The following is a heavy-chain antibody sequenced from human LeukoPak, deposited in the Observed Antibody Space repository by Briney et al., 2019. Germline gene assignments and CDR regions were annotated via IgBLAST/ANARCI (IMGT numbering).Heavy chain of an antibody. V-gene: IGHV1-2*02. Sequence: ASVKVSCKASGYTFTGYYMHWVRQAPGQGLEWMGWINPNSGGTNYAQKFQGRVTMTRDTSISTAYMELSRLRSDDTAVYYCARVDYGDYLNDFDYWGQGTPVTVSS. CDR1: GYTFTGYY. D-gene: IGHD4-17*01. CDR2: INPNSGGT. CDR3: ARVDYGDYLNDFDY. J-gene: IGHJ4*02.